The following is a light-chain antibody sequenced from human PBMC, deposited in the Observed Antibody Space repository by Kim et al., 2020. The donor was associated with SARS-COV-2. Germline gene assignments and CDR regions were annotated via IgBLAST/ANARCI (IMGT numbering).Light chain of an antibody. CDR2: ADT. V-gene: IGLV1-44*01. J-gene: IGLJ3*02. CDR1: TSDVGSAT. Sequence: QSVPIPSSGITSDVGSATANWYQLLPGTAPKLLIFADTQRPSGVPARISASRSGTSGFLTISGLQGGDEAYYYCAAWDDRLNGPVFGGGTQLDRP. CDR3: AAWDDRLNGPV.